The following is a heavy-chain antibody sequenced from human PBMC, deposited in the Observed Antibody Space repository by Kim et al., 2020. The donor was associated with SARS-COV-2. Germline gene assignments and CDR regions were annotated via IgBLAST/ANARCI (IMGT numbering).Heavy chain of an antibody. V-gene: IGHV3-48*03. D-gene: IGHD3-3*01. CDR1: GFTFSSYE. CDR2: ISSSGSTI. J-gene: IGHJ6*02. CDR3: ARDRENYDFWSGYYTWVPDFALDV. Sequence: GGSLRLSCAASGFTFSSYEMNWVRQAPGKGLEWVSYISSSGSTIYYADSVKGRFTISRDNAKNSLYLQMNSLRAEDTAVYYCARDRENYDFWSGYYTWVPDFALDVWGQGTTVTVSS.